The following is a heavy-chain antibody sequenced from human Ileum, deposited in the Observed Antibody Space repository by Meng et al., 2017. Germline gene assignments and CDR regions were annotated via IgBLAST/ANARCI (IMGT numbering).Heavy chain of an antibody. J-gene: IGHJ5*02. CDR3: ARDCSGGGCFDP. CDR2: IIPILNAS. V-gene: IGHV1-69*04. D-gene: IGHD2-15*01. Sequence: QVQLVQSGAEVKYPGSSVTVSCKASGGAFSSSAIGWLRQAPGRGLEWMGRIIPILNASTYAQNFKGRVTLSADMATTTVYMELSSLTSDDTAVYFCARDCSGGGCFDPWGQGTLVTVSS. CDR1: GGAFSSSA.